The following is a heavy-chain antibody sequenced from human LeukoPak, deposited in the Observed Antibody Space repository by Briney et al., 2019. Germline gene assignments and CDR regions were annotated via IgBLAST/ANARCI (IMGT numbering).Heavy chain of an antibody. CDR1: GFTFSSYS. J-gene: IGHJ4*02. D-gene: IGHD6-13*01. Sequence: PGGSLRLSCAASGFTFSSYSMNWVRQAPGKGLEWVSSISSSSSYIYYADSVKGRFTISRDNAKNSLYLQMNSLRAEDTAVYYCASEWSSSWYNYWGQGTLVTVSS. V-gene: IGHV3-21*01. CDR3: ASEWSSSWYNY. CDR2: ISSSSSYI.